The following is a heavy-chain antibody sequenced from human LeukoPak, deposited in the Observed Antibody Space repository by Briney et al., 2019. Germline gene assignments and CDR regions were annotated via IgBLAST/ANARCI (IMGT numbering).Heavy chain of an antibody. D-gene: IGHD3-22*01. V-gene: IGHV1-2*02. Sequence: GASVKVSCKASGYTFTGYYMHWVRQAPGQGLEWMGWINPNSGGTNYAQKFQGRVTMTRDTSISTAYMELSRLRSDDTAIYYCAKCRSDYSTEPFDVWGQGTMVTVSS. CDR3: AKCRSDYSTEPFDV. CDR2: INPNSGGT. J-gene: IGHJ3*01. CDR1: GYTFTGYY.